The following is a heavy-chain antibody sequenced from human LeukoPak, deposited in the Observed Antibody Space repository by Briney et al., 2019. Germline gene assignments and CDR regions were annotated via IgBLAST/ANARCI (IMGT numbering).Heavy chain of an antibody. CDR1: GHAFTNYW. D-gene: IGHD3-16*01. CDR2: FDPRDSYV. V-gene: IGHV5-10-1*01. Sequence: GESLKISCNVSGHAFTNYWISWVRQKPGQGLEWMGRFDPRDSYVSYSPSFQDFVFISGVQATNTAYLQWSSLKASDTAMYFCAGPLNRGFLGGADTWGQGALVIVSS. CDR3: AGPLNRGFLGGADT. J-gene: IGHJ5*02.